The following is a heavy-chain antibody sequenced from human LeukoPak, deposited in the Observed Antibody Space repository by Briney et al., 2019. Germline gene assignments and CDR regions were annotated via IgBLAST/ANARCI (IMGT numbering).Heavy chain of an antibody. CDR3: ARSRGLLRAPHDAFDI. V-gene: IGHV3-48*01. CDR2: ISSSSSTI. J-gene: IGHJ3*02. CDR1: GFTFSSYS. Sequence: GWSLRLSCAASGFTFSSYSMNWVRQAPGKGLEWVSYISSSSSTIYYADSVKGRFTISRDNAKNSLYLQMNSLRAEDTAVYYCARSRGLLRAPHDAFDIWGQGTMVTVSS.